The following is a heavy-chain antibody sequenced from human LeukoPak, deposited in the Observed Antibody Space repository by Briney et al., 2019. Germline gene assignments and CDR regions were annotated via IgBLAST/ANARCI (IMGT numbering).Heavy chain of an antibody. CDR2: IYYSGST. V-gene: IGHV4-59*01. CDR1: GGSISSYY. D-gene: IGHD5-12*01. Sequence: MTSETLSLTCTASGGSISSYYWSWTRQPPGKGLEWIGYIYYSGSTNYNPSLKSRVTISVDTSKNQFSLKLSSVTAADTAVYYCARSIVATIIDYWGQGTLVTVSS. CDR3: ARSIVATIIDY. J-gene: IGHJ4*02.